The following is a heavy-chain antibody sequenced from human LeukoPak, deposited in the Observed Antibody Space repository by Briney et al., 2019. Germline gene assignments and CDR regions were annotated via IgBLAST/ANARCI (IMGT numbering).Heavy chain of an antibody. J-gene: IGHJ6*03. V-gene: IGHV4-39*07. CDR3: ARVNYDILTGYPYYCYYMDV. CDR2: IYYSAST. CDR1: GGSISSSSYY. D-gene: IGHD3-9*01. Sequence: SETLSLTCTVSGGSISSSSYYWGWIRQPPGQGLEWIGSIYYSASTYYNPSLKSRVTISVDTSKNQFSLKLSSVTAADTAVYYCARVNYDILTGYPYYCYYMDVWGKGTTVTVSS.